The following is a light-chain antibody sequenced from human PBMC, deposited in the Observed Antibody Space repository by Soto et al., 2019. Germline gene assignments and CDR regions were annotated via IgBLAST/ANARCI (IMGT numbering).Light chain of an antibody. J-gene: IGKJ4*01. CDR3: QHYVNWPLT. CDR2: GAS. Sequence: DIVMTQSPATLSVAPGERVTFSCRASQGVSRKLAWYQHKPGQAPRLLISGASTGATGIPARFSGSGSGTEFTLTISSLQSEDFAVYYCQHYVNWPLTFGGGTKVESK. CDR1: QGVSRK. V-gene: IGKV3-15*01.